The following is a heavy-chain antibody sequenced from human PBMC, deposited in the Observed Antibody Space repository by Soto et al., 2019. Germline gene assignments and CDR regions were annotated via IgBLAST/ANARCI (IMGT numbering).Heavy chain of an antibody. CDR3: ARGADYIWGSYLDY. J-gene: IGHJ4*02. CDR1: GFTFDDYA. V-gene: IGHV3-9*01. Sequence: EVQLVESGGGLVQPGRSLRLSCAASGFTFDDYAMHWVRQAPGKGLEWVSGISGNSGSIGYADSVKGRFTISRDNAKNTLYLQMNSLSAEDTALYYCARGADYIWGSYLDYWGQGTLVAVSS. D-gene: IGHD3-16*02. CDR2: ISGNSGSI.